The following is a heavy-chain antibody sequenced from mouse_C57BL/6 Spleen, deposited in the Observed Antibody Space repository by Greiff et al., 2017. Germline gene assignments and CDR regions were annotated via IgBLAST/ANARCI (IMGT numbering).Heavy chain of an antibody. Sequence: QVQLQQPGPELLRPGSSVRLSSRASAYTFTSYWIDWLKQRPGQGLEWIGNIYPSDSVTNYNQKFKDKATLTVDKSSSTAYMQLSSLTSEDSAVYYCARRGGNWGYFAYWGQGTTLTVSA. CDR1: AYTFTSYW. CDR2: IYPSDSVT. V-gene: IGHV1-61*01. J-gene: IGHJ2*01. CDR3: ARRGGNWGYFAY. D-gene: IGHD4-1*01.